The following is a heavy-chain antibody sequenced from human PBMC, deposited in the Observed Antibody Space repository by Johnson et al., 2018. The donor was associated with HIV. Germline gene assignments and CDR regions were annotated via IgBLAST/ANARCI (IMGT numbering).Heavy chain of an antibody. CDR2: ISYDGSNK. D-gene: IGHD1-26*01. CDR1: GFAFSSYA. CDR3: AREGVGTTCPFYI. Sequence: QVQLVESGGGVVQPGRSLRLSCAASGFAFSSYAMHWVRQAPGKGLEWVAVISYDGSNKYYLDSVKGRFTISRDNAKSSLYLQMNSLRAEDTAMYYCAREGVGTTCPFYIWGQGTRVTVSS. V-gene: IGHV3-30*03. J-gene: IGHJ3*02.